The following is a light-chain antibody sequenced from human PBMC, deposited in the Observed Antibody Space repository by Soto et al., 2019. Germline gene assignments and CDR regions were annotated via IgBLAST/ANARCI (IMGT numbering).Light chain of an antibody. J-gene: IGKJ1*01. CDR1: QSVSTY. Sequence: EIVMTQSPATLSVSPGETTRLSCRASQSVSTYLAWYQQKPGRAPRLLIYDVYNRATGIPARFSGSGSGTEFALTISSLESEDYAVYYCQQCNNWPRTVGQGTKVDNK. CDR3: QQCNNWPRT. CDR2: DVY. V-gene: IGKV3-15*01.